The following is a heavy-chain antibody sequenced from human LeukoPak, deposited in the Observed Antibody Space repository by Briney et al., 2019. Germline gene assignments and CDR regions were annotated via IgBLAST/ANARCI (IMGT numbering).Heavy chain of an antibody. J-gene: IGHJ6*02. CDR1: GFPFSDHY. D-gene: IGHD4-17*01. Sequence: GSLGLSFATSGFPFSDHYMDWVRQAPGKGLEWVARTRTKAKDYTTQYAASVKGRFTVSRDESMHSLYWQMNSLKTEDTAVYYCSRGPTVTFNYHYGMDVWGQRTTVTVSS. CDR2: TRTKAKDYTT. V-gene: IGHV3-72*01. CDR3: SRGPTVTFNYHYGMDV.